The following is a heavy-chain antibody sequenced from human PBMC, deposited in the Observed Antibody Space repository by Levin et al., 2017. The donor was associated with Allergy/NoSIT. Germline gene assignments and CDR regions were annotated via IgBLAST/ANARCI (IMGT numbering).Heavy chain of an antibody. CDR3: ARDREGSGYDWAPDAFDI. CDR2: LPRAGLRT. D-gene: IGHD5-12*01. J-gene: IGHJ3*02. Sequence: GGSLLLSFFSSFVSFSSFLLLFVRYSPCPFLFFVSLLPRAGLRTTYADSVKGRFTISRDNAKNTLYLQMNGLGAEDTAWYYCARDREGSGYDWAPDAFDIWGQGTMVTVSS. V-gene: IGHV3-74*01. CDR1: FVSFSSFL.